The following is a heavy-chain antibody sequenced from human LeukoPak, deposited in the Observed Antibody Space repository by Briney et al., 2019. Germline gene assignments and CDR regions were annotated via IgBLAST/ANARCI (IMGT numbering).Heavy chain of an antibody. Sequence: PGGSLRLSCAASGFTFSSYAMSWVRQAPGKGLEWVSAISGSGGSTYYADSVKGRFTISRDNSKNTLYLQMNSLRAEDTAVYYCARDLGSSGWPTERYGMDVWGQGTTVTVSS. V-gene: IGHV3-23*01. D-gene: IGHD6-19*01. CDR1: GFTFSSYA. CDR2: ISGSGGST. CDR3: ARDLGSSGWPTERYGMDV. J-gene: IGHJ6*02.